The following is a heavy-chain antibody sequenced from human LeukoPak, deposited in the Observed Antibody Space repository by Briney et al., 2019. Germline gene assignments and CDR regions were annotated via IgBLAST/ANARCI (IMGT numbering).Heavy chain of an antibody. CDR3: AIPGYSGYDFRL. CDR1: GGTFSSYA. V-gene: IGHV1-69*13. J-gene: IGHJ4*02. Sequence: SVKVSCKAAGGTFSSYAISWVRQAPGQGLEWMGGIIPIFGTANYAQKFQGRVTITADESTSTAYMELSSLRSEDTAVYYCAIPGYSGYDFRLWGQGTLVTVSS. D-gene: IGHD5-12*01. CDR2: IIPIFGTA.